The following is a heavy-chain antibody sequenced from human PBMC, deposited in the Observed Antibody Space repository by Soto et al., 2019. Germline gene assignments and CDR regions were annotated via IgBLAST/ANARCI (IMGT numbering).Heavy chain of an antibody. CDR1: GGSMRNYY. J-gene: IGHJ4*02. CDR2: VYHSGST. CDR3: TSSYSTSSSPDY. D-gene: IGHD6-6*01. Sequence: SETLSLTCSVSGGSMRNYYWNWIRQPPGRGLEWIGYVYHSGSTNYNPSLKSRVSMSVDVSRNHFSLTLHSVTAADTAIYFCTSSYSTSSSPDYWGQGTLVTVSS. V-gene: IGHV4-59*01.